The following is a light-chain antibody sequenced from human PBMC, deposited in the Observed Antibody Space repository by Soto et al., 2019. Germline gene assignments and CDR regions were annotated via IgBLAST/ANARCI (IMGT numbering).Light chain of an antibody. Sequence: QSALTQPPSASGSPGQSVTISCTGTSSDVGGYKYVSWYQQHPGKAPKLMIYEVSKRPSGVPDRFSGSKSGNTASLTVSGLQAEDEADYYCSSYAGSNNWVFGGGTKAHRP. CDR3: SSYAGSNNWV. CDR2: EVS. J-gene: IGLJ3*02. V-gene: IGLV2-8*01. CDR1: SSDVGGYKY.